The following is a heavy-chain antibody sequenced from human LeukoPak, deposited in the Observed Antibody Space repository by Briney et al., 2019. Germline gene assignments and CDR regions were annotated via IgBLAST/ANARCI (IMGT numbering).Heavy chain of an antibody. CDR3: ARLRRDGYKGDAFDI. Sequence: SETLSLTCTASGGSISSYYWSWIRQPPGKGLEWIGYIYYSGSTNYNPSLKNRVTISVDTSKNQFSLKPSSVTAADTAVYYCARLRRDGYKGDAFDIWGQGTMVTVSS. CDR1: GGSISSYY. CDR2: IYYSGST. V-gene: IGHV4-59*08. J-gene: IGHJ3*02. D-gene: IGHD5-24*01.